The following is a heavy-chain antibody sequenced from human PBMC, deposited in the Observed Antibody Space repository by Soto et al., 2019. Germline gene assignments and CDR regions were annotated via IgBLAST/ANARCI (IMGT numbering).Heavy chain of an antibody. Sequence: QVQLQQSGPGLVKPSQTLSLTCAISGDSVSSNSAAWNWIRQSPSRGLEWLGRTYYRSKWYNDYAVSVKSRITINPDTSKNQFSLQLNSVTPEDTAVYYCAREWAPIAAAGTFFYYYGMDVWGQGTTVTVSS. CDR2: TYYRSKWYN. J-gene: IGHJ6*02. CDR1: GDSVSSNSAA. CDR3: AREWAPIAAAGTFFYYYGMDV. D-gene: IGHD6-13*01. V-gene: IGHV6-1*01.